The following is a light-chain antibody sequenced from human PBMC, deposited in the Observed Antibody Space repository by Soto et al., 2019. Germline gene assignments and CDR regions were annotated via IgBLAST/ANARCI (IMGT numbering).Light chain of an antibody. CDR1: QSISIW. Sequence: DIQMTQSPSTLSASVGDRVTITCRASQSISIWLAWFQQKPGKAPTVLIYKASNLESGVPSRFSGSGSGTDFTLTINSLQPEDVATYYCQKYNSAPIAFGQGTRLEIK. CDR2: KAS. V-gene: IGKV1-5*03. CDR3: QKYNSAPIA. J-gene: IGKJ5*01.